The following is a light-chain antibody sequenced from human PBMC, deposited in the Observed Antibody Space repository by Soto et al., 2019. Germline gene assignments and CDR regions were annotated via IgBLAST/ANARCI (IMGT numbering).Light chain of an antibody. Sequence: QSALTQPPSASGSTGQSVTISCTGTSSDVGGYNYVSWYQQHPGKAPKLMIYEVSKRPSGVPDRFSGSKSGNTASLTVSGIQAEDEADYYCSSYAGSNVVFGGGTKLTVL. V-gene: IGLV2-8*01. CDR2: EVS. CDR3: SSYAGSNVV. J-gene: IGLJ2*01. CDR1: SSDVGGYNY.